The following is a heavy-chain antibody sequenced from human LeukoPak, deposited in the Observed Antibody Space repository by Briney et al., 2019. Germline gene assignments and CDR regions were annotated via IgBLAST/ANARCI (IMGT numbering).Heavy chain of an antibody. Sequence: SETLSLTCAFSGYSISSGYYWGWIRQPPGKGLEWIGSIYHSGSTYYNPSLKSRVTISVDTSKNQFSLKLSSVTAADTAVYYCARQSYCDFYMDVWGKGTTVTVPS. CDR1: GYSISSGYY. CDR2: IYHSGST. V-gene: IGHV4-38-2*01. D-gene: IGHD3-3*01. CDR3: ARQSYCDFYMDV. J-gene: IGHJ6*03.